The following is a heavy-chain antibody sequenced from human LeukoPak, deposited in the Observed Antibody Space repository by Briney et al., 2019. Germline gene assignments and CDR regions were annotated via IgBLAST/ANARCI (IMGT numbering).Heavy chain of an antibody. Sequence: GESLKISCGGSGYSFANYWIGWVRQMPGKGLEWMGIMSPSDSHTKYSPSFQGQVTISADKSISTAYLQWSSLKASDTAMYYCARRGTSWSLDYWGQGTLVTVSS. CDR1: GYSFANYW. J-gene: IGHJ4*02. V-gene: IGHV5-51*01. CDR2: MSPSDSHT. D-gene: IGHD6-13*01. CDR3: ARRGTSWSLDY.